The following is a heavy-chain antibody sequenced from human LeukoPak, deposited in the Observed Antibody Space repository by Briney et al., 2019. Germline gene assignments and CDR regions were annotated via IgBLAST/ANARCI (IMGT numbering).Heavy chain of an antibody. Sequence: GGSLRLSCVASGFTFSNYAMTWVRQAPGKGLVWVSAITGSGDTTYYADSVKGRFTISRDNSKNTLYLLMNSLRVDDTAVYFCAKRNPHTSGWYEYWGQGTLVTVAS. CDR3: AKRNPHTSGWYEY. V-gene: IGHV3-23*01. J-gene: IGHJ4*02. CDR2: ITGSGDTT. D-gene: IGHD6-19*01. CDR1: GFTFSNYA.